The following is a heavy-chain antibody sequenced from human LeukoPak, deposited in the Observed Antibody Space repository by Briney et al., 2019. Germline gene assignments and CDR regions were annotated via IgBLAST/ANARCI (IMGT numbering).Heavy chain of an antibody. Sequence: ASVKVSCKASGYTFTGYYMHWVRQAPGQGLEWMGEINPSGGSTSYAQKFQGRITVTRDTYTNTVYMDLSSLRSEDTATYYCARGAPTTRIGAGRFDYWGQGSLLTVAS. D-gene: IGHD5-12*01. J-gene: IGHJ4*02. V-gene: IGHV1-46*01. CDR1: GYTFTGYY. CDR3: ARGAPTTRIGAGRFDY. CDR2: INPSGGST.